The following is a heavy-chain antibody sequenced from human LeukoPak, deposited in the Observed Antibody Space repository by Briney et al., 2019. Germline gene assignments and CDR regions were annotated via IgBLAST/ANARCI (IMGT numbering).Heavy chain of an antibody. Sequence: PSETLSLTCAVYGGSFSGYYWSWIRQPPGKGLEWIGEINHSGSTNYNPSLKSRVTISVDTSKNLFSLKLSSVTAADTAVYYCARESRSIPRGGMDVWGQGTTVTVSS. V-gene: IGHV4-34*01. CDR1: GGSFSGYY. J-gene: IGHJ6*02. CDR3: ARESRSIPRGGMDV. CDR2: INHSGST. D-gene: IGHD3-3*02.